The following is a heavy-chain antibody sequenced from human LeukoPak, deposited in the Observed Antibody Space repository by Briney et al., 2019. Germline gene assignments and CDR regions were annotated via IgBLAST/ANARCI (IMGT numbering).Heavy chain of an antibody. CDR1: GGSFSGYY. CDR2: INHSGST. V-gene: IGHV4-34*01. J-gene: IGHJ3*02. Sequence: PSETLSLTCAVYGGSFSGYYWSWIRQPPGKGLEWIGEINHSGSTNYNPSLKSRVTISVDTSKNQFSLKLSSVTAADTAVYYCARGSPIQLWADAFDIWGQGIMVTVSS. D-gene: IGHD5-18*01. CDR3: ARGSPIQLWADAFDI.